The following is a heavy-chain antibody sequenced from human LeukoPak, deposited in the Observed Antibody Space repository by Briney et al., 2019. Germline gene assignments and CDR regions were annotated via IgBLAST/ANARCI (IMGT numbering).Heavy chain of an antibody. CDR3: AGIDDFWSALGSYYFDY. J-gene: IGHJ4*02. Sequence: SETLSLTCTVSGGSISSSSYYWSWIRQPPGKGLEWIGEINHSGSTNYNPSLKSRVTISVDTPKNQFSLKLSSVTAADTAVYYCAGIDDFWSALGSYYFDYWGQGTLVTVSS. D-gene: IGHD3-3*01. V-gene: IGHV4-39*07. CDR2: INHSGST. CDR1: GGSISSSSYY.